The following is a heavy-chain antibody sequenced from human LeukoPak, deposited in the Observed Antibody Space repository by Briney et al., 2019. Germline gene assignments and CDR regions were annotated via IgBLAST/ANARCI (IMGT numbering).Heavy chain of an antibody. CDR3: ARADRLHGGPYLIGP. Sequence: ASVKVSCKTSGYTFTDYYLHWVRQAPGQGLEWMGWINPNSGGTSSAQKFQGRVTVTRDTSITTVYMEVSWLTSDDTAIYYCARADRLHGGPYLIGPWGQGTLVTVSS. CDR2: INPNSGGT. CDR1: GYTFTDYY. D-gene: IGHD2-21*01. V-gene: IGHV1-2*02. J-gene: IGHJ5*02.